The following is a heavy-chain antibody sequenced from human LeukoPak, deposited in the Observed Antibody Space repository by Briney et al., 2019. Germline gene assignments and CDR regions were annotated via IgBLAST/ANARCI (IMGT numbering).Heavy chain of an antibody. V-gene: IGHV4-34*01. CDR3: ARRRSVYCSSTSCYRQGYWYFDL. CDR2: INHSGST. CDR1: GGSFSGYY. D-gene: IGHD2-2*01. Sequence: SETLSLTCAVYGGSFSGYYWSWIRQPPGKGLEWIGEINHSGSTNYNPSLKSRVTISVDTSKNQFSLKLGSVTAADTAVYYCARRRSVYCSSTSCYRQGYWYFDLWGRGTLVTVSS. J-gene: IGHJ2*01.